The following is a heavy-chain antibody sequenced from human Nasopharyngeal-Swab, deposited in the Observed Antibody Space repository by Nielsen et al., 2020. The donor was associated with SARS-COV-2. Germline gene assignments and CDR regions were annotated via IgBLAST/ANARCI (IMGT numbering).Heavy chain of an antibody. V-gene: IGHV3-23*01. CDR2: ITSSGEKT. CDR1: GFTFRSYA. CDR3: AKDRRVEPTRWYFDY. Sequence: GGSLRLSCVVSGFTFRSYAMSWVRQAPGKGLEWVSSITSSGEKTDYADSVKGRFTISRDNSKNTLYLQISSLGAEDTAVYYCAKDRRVEPTRWYFDYWGQGTLVTVSS. D-gene: IGHD1-1*01. J-gene: IGHJ4*02.